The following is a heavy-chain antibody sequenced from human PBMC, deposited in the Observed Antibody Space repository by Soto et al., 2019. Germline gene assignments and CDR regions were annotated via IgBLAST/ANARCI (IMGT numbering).Heavy chain of an antibody. J-gene: IGHJ3*02. V-gene: IGHV4-4*02. CDR3: ASKFGELLADAFDI. Sequence: QVQLQESGPGLVKPSGTLSLTCAVSGASISSRNWWSWVRQSPGKGLEWIGEIYHSGSANYNPSLKSRVSVSVDKSKNQFSLNLSSVNAAVTAVYYCASKFGELLADAFDIWGQGTMVTVSS. D-gene: IGHD3-10*01. CDR1: GASISSRNW. CDR2: IYHSGSA.